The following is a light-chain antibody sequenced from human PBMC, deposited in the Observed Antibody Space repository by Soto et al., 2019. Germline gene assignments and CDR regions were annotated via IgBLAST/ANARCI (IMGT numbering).Light chain of an antibody. V-gene: IGKV1-5*03. Sequence: DIQMTQSPSTLSASVGDRVTITCRASQSIGCWLAWYQQKPGTAPILLIYKSSNLKDGVPSRFSGSGSGTEFALPVSSLQPEDFATYFCQQYANMGTFGQGTKVE. CDR1: QSIGCW. J-gene: IGKJ1*01. CDR3: QQYANMGT. CDR2: KSS.